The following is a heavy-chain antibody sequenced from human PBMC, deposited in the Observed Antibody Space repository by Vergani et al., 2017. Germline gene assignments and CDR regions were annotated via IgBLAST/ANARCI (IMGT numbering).Heavy chain of an antibody. J-gene: IGHJ4*02. Sequence: EVQLVQSGAEVKKPGESLKISCKGSGYTFTNYWVGWVRQMPGKGLEWMGIILPGNSDTRYRPSFQGQVTISADKYITTAYLQWSSLKASDTAMYYWARRYCSSGICNLDYWGQGTLVTVSS. V-gene: IGHV5-51*03. CDR3: ARRYCSSGICNLDY. D-gene: IGHD2-15*01. CDR1: GYTFTNYW. CDR2: ILPGNSDT.